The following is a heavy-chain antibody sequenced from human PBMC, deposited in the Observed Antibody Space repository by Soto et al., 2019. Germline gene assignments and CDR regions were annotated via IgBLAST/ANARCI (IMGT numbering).Heavy chain of an antibody. Sequence: GASVKVSCKASGYTFTGYYMHWVRQAPGQGLEWMGGIIPIFGTANYAQKFQGWVTMTRDTSISTAYMELSRLRSDDTAVYYCARGYYAFDYWGQGTLVTVSS. CDR2: IIPIFGTA. V-gene: IGHV1-2*04. J-gene: IGHJ4*02. CDR1: GYTFTGYY. CDR3: ARGYYAFDY. D-gene: IGHD1-26*01.